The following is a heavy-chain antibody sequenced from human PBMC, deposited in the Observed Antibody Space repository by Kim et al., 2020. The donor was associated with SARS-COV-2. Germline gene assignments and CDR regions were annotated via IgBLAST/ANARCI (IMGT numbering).Heavy chain of an antibody. CDR1: GFTFSSYA. Sequence: GGSLRLSCAASGFTFSSYAMSWVRQAPGKGLEWVSAISGSGGSTYYADSVKGRFTISRDNSKNTLYLQMNSLRAEDTAVYYCAKIAAAAQSDPYYYGMDVWGQGTTVTVSS. J-gene: IGHJ6*02. CDR2: ISGSGGST. V-gene: IGHV3-23*01. D-gene: IGHD6-13*01. CDR3: AKIAAAAQSDPYYYGMDV.